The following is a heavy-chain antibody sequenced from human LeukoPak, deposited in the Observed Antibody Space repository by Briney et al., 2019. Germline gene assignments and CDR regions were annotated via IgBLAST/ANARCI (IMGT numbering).Heavy chain of an antibody. D-gene: IGHD6-13*01. CDR2: ISSSSSYI. J-gene: IGHJ4*02. V-gene: IGHV3-21*01. Sequence: GGSLRLSCAASGFTFSSYSMNWVRQAPGKELEWVSSISSSSSYIYYADSVKGRFTISRDNAKNSLYLQMNSLRAEDTAVYYCARDIAAAGFFDYWGQGTLVTVSS. CDR3: ARDIAAAGFFDY. CDR1: GFTFSSYS.